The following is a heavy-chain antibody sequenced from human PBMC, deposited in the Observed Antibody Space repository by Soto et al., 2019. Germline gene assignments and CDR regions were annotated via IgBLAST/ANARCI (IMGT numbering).Heavy chain of an antibody. CDR2: IIPIFGTA. Sequence: ASVKVSCKASGGTFSSYAISWVRQAPRQGLEWMGGIIPIFGTANYAQKFQGRVTITADESTSTAYMELSSLRSEDTAVYYCARDRVGGTTRPYYYYYGMDVWGQGTTVTVSS. CDR1: GGTFSSYA. D-gene: IGHD1-7*01. J-gene: IGHJ6*02. CDR3: ARDRVGGTTRPYYYYYGMDV. V-gene: IGHV1-69*13.